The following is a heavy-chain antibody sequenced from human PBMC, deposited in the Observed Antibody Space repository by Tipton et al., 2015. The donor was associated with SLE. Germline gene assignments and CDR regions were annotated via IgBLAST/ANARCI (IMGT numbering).Heavy chain of an antibody. Sequence: TLSLTCTVSGDSMNGHYWNWIRQPPGKGLEWIGDIYHTGNTKYNPFLMGRVTISVDTSKNKFSLKLTSVTAADTAMYYCVRHSVDPKYGADSWYYYSGLDVWGQGTTVTVSS. CDR2: IYHTGNT. V-gene: IGHV4-59*08. CDR1: GDSMNGHY. J-gene: IGHJ6*02. D-gene: IGHD4/OR15-4a*01. CDR3: VRHSVDPKYGADSWYYYSGLDV.